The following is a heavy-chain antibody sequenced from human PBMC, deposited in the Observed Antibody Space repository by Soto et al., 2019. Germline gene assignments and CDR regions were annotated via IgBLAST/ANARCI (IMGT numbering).Heavy chain of an antibody. Sequence: GGSLRLSCAASGFIFDDYAMHWVRQAPAKALEWVSGISWNSGEIAYAASVKGRFTISRDNPRNSLYLQMNNLRPEDTALYYCAKAASLTAVADHWGHGTLVTVSS. CDR1: GFIFDDYA. D-gene: IGHD6-19*01. V-gene: IGHV3-9*01. CDR2: ISWNSGEI. J-gene: IGHJ4*01. CDR3: AKAASLTAVADH.